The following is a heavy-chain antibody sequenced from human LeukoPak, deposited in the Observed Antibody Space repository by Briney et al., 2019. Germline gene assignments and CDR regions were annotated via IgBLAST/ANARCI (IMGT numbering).Heavy chain of an antibody. CDR3: ARVRTVGAIKTEYSY. J-gene: IGHJ4*02. Sequence: ASVKVSCKASGYTFTGYYMHWVRQAPGQGLEWMGWINPNSGGTNYAQKFQGRVTMTRDTSISTAYMELSRLRSDDTAVYYCARVRTVGAIKTEYSYWGQGTLVTVSS. D-gene: IGHD1-26*01. CDR2: INPNSGGT. CDR1: GYTFTGYY. V-gene: IGHV1-2*02.